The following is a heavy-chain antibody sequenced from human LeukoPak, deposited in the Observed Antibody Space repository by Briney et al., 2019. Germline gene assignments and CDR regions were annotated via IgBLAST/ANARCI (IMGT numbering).Heavy chain of an antibody. D-gene: IGHD1-14*01. CDR2: INHSGST. Sequence: EINHSGSTTYTPSLKRRVTISVDPSKNQFSLKLSSVTAADTAVYYCARGRRQYYYYGMDVWGQGTTVTVSS. V-gene: IGHV4-34*01. J-gene: IGHJ6*02. CDR3: ARGRRQYYYYGMDV.